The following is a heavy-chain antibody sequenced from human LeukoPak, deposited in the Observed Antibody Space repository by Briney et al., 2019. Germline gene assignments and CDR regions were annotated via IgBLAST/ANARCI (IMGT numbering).Heavy chain of an antibody. Sequence: ASVKVSCKASGYTFTSYGISWVRQAPEQGLEWMGWISAYNGNTNYAQKLQGRVTMTTDTSTSTAYMELRSLRSDDTAVYYCALIAAAGYFDPWGQGTLVTVSS. J-gene: IGHJ5*02. CDR1: GYTFTSYG. CDR3: ALIAAAGYFDP. CDR2: ISAYNGNT. D-gene: IGHD6-13*01. V-gene: IGHV1-18*04.